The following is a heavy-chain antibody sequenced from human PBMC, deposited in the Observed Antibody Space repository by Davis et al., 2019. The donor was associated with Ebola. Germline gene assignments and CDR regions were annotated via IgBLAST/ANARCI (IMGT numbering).Heavy chain of an antibody. Sequence: GESLKISCAASGFTLGDYFMSWVRQAPGKGLEWVSGINWNGGSTGYADSVKGRFTISRDNAKSTLYLQMNSLRAEDTALYYCASSTYSTTWYGPFDMWGQGTLVIVSS. D-gene: IGHD6-13*01. CDR1: GFTLGDYF. CDR3: ASSTYSTTWYGPFDM. J-gene: IGHJ3*02. CDR2: INWNGGST. V-gene: IGHV3-20*04.